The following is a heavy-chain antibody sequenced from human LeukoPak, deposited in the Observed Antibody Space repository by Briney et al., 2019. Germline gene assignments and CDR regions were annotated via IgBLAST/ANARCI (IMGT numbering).Heavy chain of an antibody. Sequence: SVKVSCKASGGTFSSYAISWVRQAPGQGLEWMGGIIPIFGTANYAQKFQGRVTITTDESTSTAYMELSSLGSEDTAVYYCASSPPVGYCSSTSCYSDIALDVWAKGTTVTVSS. CDR1: GGTFSSYA. J-gene: IGHJ6*04. V-gene: IGHV1-69*05. CDR3: ASSPPVGYCSSTSCYSDIALDV. CDR2: IIPIFGTA. D-gene: IGHD2-2*02.